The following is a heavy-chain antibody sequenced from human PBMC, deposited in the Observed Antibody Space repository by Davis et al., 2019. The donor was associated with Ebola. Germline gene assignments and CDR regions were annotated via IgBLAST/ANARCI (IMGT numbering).Heavy chain of an antibody. J-gene: IGHJ6*02. CDR3: ARSDV. CDR2: ISSSGYYI. V-gene: IGHV3-21*01. Sequence: PGGSLRLSCAASGFTFSSKSMNWVRQAPGKGLEWVSSISSSGYYIYYADSVRGRFTISRDNTKYSLYLQMKSLRAKDTAVYYCARSDVWGQGTTVTVSS. CDR1: GFTFSSKS.